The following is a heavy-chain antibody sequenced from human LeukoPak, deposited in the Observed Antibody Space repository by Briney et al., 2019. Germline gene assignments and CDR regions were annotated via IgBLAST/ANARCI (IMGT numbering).Heavy chain of an antibody. D-gene: IGHD3-22*01. V-gene: IGHV3-23*01. Sequence: GGSLRLSCAASGFAFSSYAMGWVRQAPGKGLEWVSGISGSGDNTYYADSVKGRFTISRDNSKNTLYVQVNSLGTEDTAAYYCAKGSYYDSSGSFYFDYWGQGTLVTVSS. CDR3: AKGSYYDSSGSFYFDY. CDR1: GFAFSSYA. J-gene: IGHJ4*02. CDR2: ISGSGDNT.